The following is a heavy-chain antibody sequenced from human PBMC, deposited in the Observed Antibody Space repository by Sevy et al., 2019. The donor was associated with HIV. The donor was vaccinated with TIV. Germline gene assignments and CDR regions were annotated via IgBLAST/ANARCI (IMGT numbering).Heavy chain of an antibody. CDR3: ARCFYYYDCSGYYWP. J-gene: IGHJ5*02. Sequence: ASVKVSCKASGYTFTGYYMHWVRQAPGQGLEWMGWINPNSGGTNYAQKFQGRVTMTRDTSISTAYMELSRLRSDDTAVYYGARCFYYYDCSGYYWPWGQGTLVTVSS. V-gene: IGHV1-2*02. D-gene: IGHD3-22*01. CDR2: INPNSGGT. CDR1: GYTFTGYY.